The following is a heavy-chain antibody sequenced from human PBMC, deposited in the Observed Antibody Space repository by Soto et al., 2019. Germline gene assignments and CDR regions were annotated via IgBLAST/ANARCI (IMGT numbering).Heavy chain of an antibody. CDR3: ARGALGYCISTSCYTNWFDP. CDR2: INPNSGGT. Sequence: QVQLVQSGAEVKKPGASVKVSCKASGYTFTGYYMHWVRQAPGQGLEWMGWINPNSGGTNYAQKFQGWVTMTRDTSSSTAHMELGRLGSDDTAVYYCARGALGYCISTSCYTNWFDPWGQGTLVTVSS. D-gene: IGHD2-2*02. V-gene: IGHV1-2*04. CDR1: GYTFTGYY. J-gene: IGHJ5*02.